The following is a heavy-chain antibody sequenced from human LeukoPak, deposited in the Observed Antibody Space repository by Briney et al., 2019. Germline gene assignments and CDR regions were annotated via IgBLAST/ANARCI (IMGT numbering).Heavy chain of an antibody. J-gene: IGHJ4*02. Sequence: SETLSLTCTVSGGSISSRSYYWGWIRQPPGKGLGWIGSIYYSVSTYYNPSLKSRVTISVGTSKNQFSLRLSSVTAADTAVYYCASLHYYDSTTGGDYFDFWGQGTLVTVSS. CDR2: IYYSVST. CDR3: ASLHYYDSTTGGDYFDF. D-gene: IGHD3-22*01. CDR1: GGSISSRSYY. V-gene: IGHV4-39*01.